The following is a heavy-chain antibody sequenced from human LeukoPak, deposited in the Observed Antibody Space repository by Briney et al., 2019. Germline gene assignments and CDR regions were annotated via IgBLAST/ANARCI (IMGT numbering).Heavy chain of an antibody. CDR2: INPNSGGT. D-gene: IGHD2-2*02. CDR1: GYTFTIYY. Sequence: ASVKVSCKASGYTFTIYYMHWVRQAPGQGLEWMGWINPNSGGTSYAQRFQGRVTMTRDTSISTAYMELSGLTSVDTAVYYCARNPPYCTSTSCYNDYWGQGTLVTVSS. CDR3: ARNPPYCTSTSCYNDY. J-gene: IGHJ4*02. V-gene: IGHV1-2*02.